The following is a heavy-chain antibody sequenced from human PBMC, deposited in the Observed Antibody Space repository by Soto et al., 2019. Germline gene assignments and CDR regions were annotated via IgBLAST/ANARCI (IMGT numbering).Heavy chain of an antibody. J-gene: IGHJ4*02. D-gene: IGHD1-26*01. CDR2: IRSKANSYAT. CDR3: IGSDYRGVGGSGY. CDR1: GFTFSGSA. Sequence: EVQLVESGGGLVQPGGSLKLSCAASGFTFSGSAMHWVRQASGKGLEWVGRIRSKANSYATAYAASVKGRFTISRDDSKNTAYLQMNSLKTEDTAVYYCIGSDYRGVGGSGYWGQGTPDTVSS. V-gene: IGHV3-73*02.